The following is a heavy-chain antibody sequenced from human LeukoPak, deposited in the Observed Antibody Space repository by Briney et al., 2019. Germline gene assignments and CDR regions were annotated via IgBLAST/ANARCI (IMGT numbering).Heavy chain of an antibody. CDR2: ISYDGSNK. V-gene: IGHV3-30*01. Sequence: GGSLRLSCAASGFTFSSYAMHWVRQAPGKGLEWVAVISYDGSNKYYADSVKGRFTISRDNSKNTLCLQMNSLRAEDTAVYYCARDHIVAGSVYFDYWGQGTLVTVSS. CDR3: ARDHIVAGSVYFDY. CDR1: GFTFSSYA. J-gene: IGHJ4*02. D-gene: IGHD2-15*01.